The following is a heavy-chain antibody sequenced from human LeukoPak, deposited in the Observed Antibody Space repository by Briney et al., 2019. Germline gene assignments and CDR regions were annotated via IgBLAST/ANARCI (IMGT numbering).Heavy chain of an antibody. CDR2: IWYDGSNK. J-gene: IGHJ5*02. CDR1: GFTFSSYG. V-gene: IGHV3-33*01. D-gene: IGHD2-15*01. Sequence: GGSLRLSCAASGFTFSSYGMHWVRQAPGKGLEGVAVIWYDGSNKYYADSVTGRFTISRDNSKNTLYLQMNSLRAEDTAVYYCARDLLTYPAGGWFDPWGQGTLITVSS. CDR3: ARDLLTYPAGGWFDP.